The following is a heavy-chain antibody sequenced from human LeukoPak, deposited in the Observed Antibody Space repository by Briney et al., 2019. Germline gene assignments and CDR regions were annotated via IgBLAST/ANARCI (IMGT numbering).Heavy chain of an antibody. V-gene: IGHV1-8*01. CDR3: ARGSRGRRYYYYYMTS. CDR1: GYTFTSYD. Sequence: ASVKVSCKASGYTFTSYDINWVRQATGQGLEWMGWMNPNSGNTGYAQKFQGRVTMTRNTSISTAYMELSSLRSEDTAVYYCARGSRGRRYYYYYMTSGAKGPRSPSP. J-gene: IGHJ6*03. CDR2: MNPNSGNT.